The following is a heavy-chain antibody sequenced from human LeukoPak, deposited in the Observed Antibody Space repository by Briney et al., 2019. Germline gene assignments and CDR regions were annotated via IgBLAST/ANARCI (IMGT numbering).Heavy chain of an antibody. Sequence: PGGSLRLSCAPSGFSFTDHYMGWVRQAPGQGLGWGARSRIKANSYSYTTEYATSVRGRFTISTDETKNSLYLQMDSLKTEDTAVYYCVRVAFTISECDGWFDPWGQGTLVTVSS. D-gene: IGHD5-24*01. CDR1: GFSFTDHY. CDR2: SRIKANSYSYTT. J-gene: IGHJ5*02. CDR3: VRVAFTISECDGWFDP. V-gene: IGHV3-72*01.